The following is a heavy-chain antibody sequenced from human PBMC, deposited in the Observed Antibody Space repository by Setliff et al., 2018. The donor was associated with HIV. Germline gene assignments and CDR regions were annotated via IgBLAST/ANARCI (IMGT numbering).Heavy chain of an antibody. J-gene: IGHJ4*02. D-gene: IGHD3-9*01. V-gene: IGHV5-51*01. Sequence: GESLKISCKGSGYGISNYWLAWVRQTPGKGLEWMGIIYPGDSDTRYSPSFQGQVTFSADKSINTAYLQWGSLKASDTGIYFCARQTSRYITLSPPDYWGQGTLVTVSS. CDR2: IYPGDSDT. CDR3: ARQTSRYITLSPPDY. CDR1: GYGISNYW.